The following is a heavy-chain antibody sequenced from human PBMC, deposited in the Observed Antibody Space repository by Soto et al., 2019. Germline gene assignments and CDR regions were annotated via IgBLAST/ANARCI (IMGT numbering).Heavy chain of an antibody. CDR3: VRAPEQRPFDY. D-gene: IGHD6-25*01. CDR2: INSAGSSL. CDR1: GFTLSNNW. V-gene: IGHV3-74*03. J-gene: IGHJ4*02. Sequence: EVQLVESGGGLVQPGGSLRLSCAASGFTLSNNWIHWVRQAPGKGLVWVSRINSAGSSLTYADYVKGRFTISRDKAKKTLYLQMNSLRVEDTAMYYCVRAPEQRPFDYWGQGTLVTVSS.